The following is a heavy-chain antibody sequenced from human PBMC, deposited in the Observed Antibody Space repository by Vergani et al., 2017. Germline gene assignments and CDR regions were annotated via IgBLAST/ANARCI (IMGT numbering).Heavy chain of an antibody. Sequence: EVQMVESGGGLVKPGGSLRLSCAASGFTFSCDEMNWVRQAPWKGLECVSYISSSGRTIYYADSVKGRFTIARDNAKNSLYLQMNSLRAEDTAVYYCARERIAAIGGYYYGMDVWGQGP. V-gene: IGHV3-48*03. CDR2: ISSSGRTI. D-gene: IGHD6-13*01. CDR1: GFTFSCDE. CDR3: ARERIAAIGGYYYGMDV. J-gene: IGHJ6*02.